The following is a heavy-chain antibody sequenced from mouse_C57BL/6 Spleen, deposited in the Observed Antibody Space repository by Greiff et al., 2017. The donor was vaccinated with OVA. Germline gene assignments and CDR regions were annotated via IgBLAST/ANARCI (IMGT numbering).Heavy chain of an antibody. CDR3: ARHPGSSPGAMDY. J-gene: IGHJ4*01. CDR1: GFTFSSYG. CDR2: ISSGGSYT. D-gene: IGHD1-1*01. V-gene: IGHV5-6*01. Sequence: DVQLVESGGDLVKPGGSLKLSCAASGFTFSSYGMSWVRQTPDKRLEWVATISSGGSYTYYPDSVKGRFTISRDNAKNTLYLQMSSLKSEDTAMYYCARHPGSSPGAMDYWGQGTSVTVSS.